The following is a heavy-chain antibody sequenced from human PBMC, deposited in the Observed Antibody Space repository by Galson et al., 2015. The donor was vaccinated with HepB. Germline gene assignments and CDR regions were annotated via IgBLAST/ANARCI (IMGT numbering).Heavy chain of an antibody. D-gene: IGHD5-18*01. Sequence: SLRLSCAASGFTFSSYAMHWVRQAPGKGLEYVSAIGSNGGSTYYADSVKGRFTISRDNSKNTLYLQMSSLRAEDTAVYYCVKAPGRGYSYGMDVWGQGTTVTVSS. CDR1: GFTFSSYA. J-gene: IGHJ6*02. CDR2: IGSNGGST. V-gene: IGHV3-64D*06. CDR3: VKAPGRGYSYGMDV.